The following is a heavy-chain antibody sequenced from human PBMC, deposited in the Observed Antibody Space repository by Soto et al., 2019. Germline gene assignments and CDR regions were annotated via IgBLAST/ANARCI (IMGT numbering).Heavy chain of an antibody. CDR2: ITSSGSTT. CDR3: VRGLGAVAGTDS. V-gene: IGHV3-48*04. J-gene: IGHJ4*02. Sequence: GGSLRLSCEVSGFTLSTYSMNWVRQAPGKGLEWVSFITSSGSTTYYADSVKGRFTISRDNAKNSLSLQMNSLRAEDTAVYYCVRGLGAVAGTDSWGQGTRVTVSS. D-gene: IGHD6-19*01. CDR1: GFTLSTYS.